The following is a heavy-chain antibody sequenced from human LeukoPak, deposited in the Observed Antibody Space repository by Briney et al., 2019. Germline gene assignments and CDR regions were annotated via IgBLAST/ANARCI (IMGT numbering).Heavy chain of an antibody. Sequence: SETLSLICGVYGRSFSGWYWGWIGQPPGKGLDWIGEINHSGSTNYNPSRKSRVTISVDTSKNQFTLRLSSVTAAETAVYYCARAGDTIFGVVIIRGAFDYWGQGTLVTVSS. V-gene: IGHV4-34*01. CDR1: GRSFSGWY. CDR2: INHSGST. J-gene: IGHJ4*02. D-gene: IGHD3-3*01. CDR3: ARAGDTIFGVVIIRGAFDY.